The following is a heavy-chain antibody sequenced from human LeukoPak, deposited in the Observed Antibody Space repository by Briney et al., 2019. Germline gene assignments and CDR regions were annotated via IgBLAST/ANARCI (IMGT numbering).Heavy chain of an antibody. D-gene: IGHD2-2*01. Sequence: GRSLRLSCAASGFTFSSYAMHWVRQAPGKGLEWVVVISYDGSNKYYADSVKGRFTISRDNSKNTLYLQMNSLRAEDTAVYYCARRGQYCSSTSCTGYYYGMDVWGQGTTVTVSS. V-gene: IGHV3-30-3*01. J-gene: IGHJ6*02. CDR3: ARRGQYCSSTSCTGYYYGMDV. CDR2: ISYDGSNK. CDR1: GFTFSSYA.